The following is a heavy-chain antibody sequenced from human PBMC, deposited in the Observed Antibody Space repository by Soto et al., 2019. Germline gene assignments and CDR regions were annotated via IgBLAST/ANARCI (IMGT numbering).Heavy chain of an antibody. CDR2: ISWNSGSI. V-gene: IGHV3-9*01. J-gene: IGHJ4*02. Sequence: EVPLVESGGGLVQPGRSLRLSCAASGFTFDDYAMHWVRQAPGKGLEWVSRISWNSGSIGYADSVKGRSIISRDNDNHSLYLQKAGLSAADTAGYYWACAVGSYGNLDYWGQGTLVTVSS. D-gene: IGHD5-18*01. CDR3: ACAVGSYGNLDY. CDR1: GFTFDDYA.